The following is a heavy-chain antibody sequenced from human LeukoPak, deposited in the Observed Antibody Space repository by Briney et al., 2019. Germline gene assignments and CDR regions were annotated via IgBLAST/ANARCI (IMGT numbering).Heavy chain of an antibody. CDR2: HNPNDGDT. CDR1: GYTFTDYY. J-gene: IGHJ4*02. Sequence: ASVQVSCQASGYTFTDYYMHWVRQAPGQGFEWMGWHNPNDGDTNYAQKFQGRVTMTRDTSISTAHMEVSRLRSDDTAVYYCARANFLYCSSSTCLFDYWGQGTLVTVSS. CDR3: ARANFLYCSSSTCLFDY. D-gene: IGHD2-2*01. V-gene: IGHV1-2*02.